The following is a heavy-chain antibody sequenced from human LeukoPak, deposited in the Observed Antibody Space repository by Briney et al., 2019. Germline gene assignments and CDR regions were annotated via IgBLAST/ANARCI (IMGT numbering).Heavy chain of an antibody. V-gene: IGHV3-20*04. D-gene: IGHD3-22*01. CDR3: ARDYYDSGGYYGPGGFDY. CDR2: INWNGGST. Sequence: GGSLRLSCAASGFTFDDYGMSWVRQAPGKGLEWVSGINWNGGSTGYADSVKGRFTISRDNAKNSLYLQMNSLRAEDTALYYCARDYYDSGGYYGPGGFDYWGQGTLVTVSS. J-gene: IGHJ4*02. CDR1: GFTFDDYG.